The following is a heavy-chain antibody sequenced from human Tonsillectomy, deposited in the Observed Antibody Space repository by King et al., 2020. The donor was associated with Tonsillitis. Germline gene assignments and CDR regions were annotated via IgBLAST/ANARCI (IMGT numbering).Heavy chain of an antibody. V-gene: IGHV4-59*01. CDR2: VYYSGST. Sequence: QLQESGPGLVKPSETLSLTCTVSGGSISSYYWSWIRQPPGKGLEWIGYVYYSGSTTYNPSLKSRVTISVDTSKNQFSLNLTSVTAADTAVYYCARRGPSSSGWYPPGYFDFWGQGTLVTVSS. D-gene: IGHD6-19*01. CDR1: GGSISSYY. CDR3: ARRGPSSSGWYPPGYFDF. J-gene: IGHJ4*02.